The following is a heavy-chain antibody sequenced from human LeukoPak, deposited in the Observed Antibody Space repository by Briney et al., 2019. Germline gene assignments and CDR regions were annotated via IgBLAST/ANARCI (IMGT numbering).Heavy chain of an antibody. CDR1: GYTLTELS. D-gene: IGHD6-13*01. V-gene: IGHV1-24*01. Sequence: GASVKVSCKVSGYTLTELSMHWVRQAPGKGLEWMGGFDPEDGETIYAQKFQGRVTMTEDTSTDTAYMELSSLRSEDTAVYYCATDQQQLGAFDIWGQGTMVTVSS. CDR3: ATDQQQLGAFDI. CDR2: FDPEDGET. J-gene: IGHJ3*02.